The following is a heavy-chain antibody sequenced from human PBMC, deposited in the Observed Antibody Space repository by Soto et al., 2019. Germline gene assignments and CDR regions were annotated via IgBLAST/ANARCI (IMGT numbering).Heavy chain of an antibody. Sequence: GGSLRLSCAASGFTFSSYGMHWVRQAPGKGLEWVAVITYDGSNKYYADSVKGRFTISRDNSENTLYLQMNSLRAEDTAVYYCAKEKAPFYYDSSIQHWGQGTLVTVSS. CDR3: AKEKAPFYYDSSIQH. J-gene: IGHJ1*01. V-gene: IGHV3-30*18. D-gene: IGHD3-22*01. CDR1: GFTFSSYG. CDR2: ITYDGSNK.